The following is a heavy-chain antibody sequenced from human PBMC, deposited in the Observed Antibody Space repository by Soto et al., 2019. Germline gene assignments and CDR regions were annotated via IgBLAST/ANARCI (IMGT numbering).Heavy chain of an antibody. J-gene: IGHJ6*02. D-gene: IGHD3-3*01. CDR2: IDYSGST. V-gene: IGHV4-61*01. CDR3: ARVSIHAGYYYYYGMDV. CDR1: GGSVNSGSYY. Sequence: SETLSLTCTVSGGSVNSGSYYWSWLRPPPGKGLEWIGYIDYSGSTNYNPSLKSRVTISVDTSKNQFSLKLSSVTDADTAVYYCARVSIHAGYYYYYGMDVWGQGTTVTVSS.